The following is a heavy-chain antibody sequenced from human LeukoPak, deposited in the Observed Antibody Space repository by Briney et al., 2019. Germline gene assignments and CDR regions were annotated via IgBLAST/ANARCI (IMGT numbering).Heavy chain of an antibody. D-gene: IGHD6-6*01. J-gene: IGHJ3*02. V-gene: IGHV1-69*13. CDR3: ARYSSSYHDAFDI. CDR1: GGTFSSYA. CDR2: IIPIFGTA. Sequence: ASVKVSCKASGGTFSSYAISWVRQAPGQGLEWMGGIIPIFGTANYAQKFQGRVTITADESTSTAYMELSSLRSEDTAVYYCARYSSSYHDAFDIRGQGTMVTVSS.